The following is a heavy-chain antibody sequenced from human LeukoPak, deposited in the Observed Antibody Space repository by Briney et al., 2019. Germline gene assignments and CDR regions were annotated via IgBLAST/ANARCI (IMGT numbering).Heavy chain of an antibody. D-gene: IGHD3-22*01. CDR3: ARITSDYYDSSGYPDY. J-gene: IGHJ4*02. CDR1: GGSISSYY. Sequence: TTSETLSLTCTVSGGSISSYYWSWIRQPAGKGLEWIGRIYTSGSANYNPSLKSRVTMSVDTSKYQFSLKLSSVTAADTAVYYCARITSDYYDSSGYPDYWGQGTLVTVSS. V-gene: IGHV4-4*07. CDR2: IYTSGSA.